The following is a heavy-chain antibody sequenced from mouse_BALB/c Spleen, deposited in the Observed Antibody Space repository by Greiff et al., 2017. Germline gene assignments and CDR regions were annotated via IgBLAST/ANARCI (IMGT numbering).Heavy chain of an antibody. CDR2: ISSGGSYT. Sequence: EVQLVESGGGLVKPGGSLKLSCAASGFTFSSYAMSWVRQSPEKRLEWVAEISSGGSYTYYPDTVTGRFTISRDNAKNTLYLEMSSLRSEDTAMYYCTKNYYHYYCDYWGQGTTRTVSS. J-gene: IGHJ2*01. CDR3: TKNYYHYYCDY. D-gene: IGHD1-1*01. CDR1: GFTFSSYA. V-gene: IGHV5-9-4*01.